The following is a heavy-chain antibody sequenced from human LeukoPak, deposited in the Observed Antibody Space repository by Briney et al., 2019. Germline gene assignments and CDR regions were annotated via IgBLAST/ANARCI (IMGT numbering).Heavy chain of an antibody. Sequence: GGSLRLSCVASGFTFDDYAMHWVRQAPGKGLEWVSGISWNSGSIDYADSVKGRFTISRDNAKNSLYLQMNSLRAEDTALYYCARKGQGDAFDIWGQGTMVTVSS. J-gene: IGHJ3*02. CDR1: GFTFDDYA. CDR3: ARKGQGDAFDI. V-gene: IGHV3-9*01. CDR2: ISWNSGSI.